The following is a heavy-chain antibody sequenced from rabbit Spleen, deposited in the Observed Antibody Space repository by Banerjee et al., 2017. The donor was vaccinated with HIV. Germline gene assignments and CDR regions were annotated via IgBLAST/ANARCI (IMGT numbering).Heavy chain of an antibody. Sequence: QQQLEESGGGLVKPGGTLTLTCKASGIDFSSDYYMCWVRQAPGKGLEWIACIGINNGITWYASWLSGRFTISRSTSLSTVVLKMTSLTVADTATYFCARDFAGYIGNGYYFNLWGPGTLVTVS. CDR2: IGINNGIT. V-gene: IGHV1S43*01. CDR3: ARDFAGYIGNGYYFNL. J-gene: IGHJ4*01. D-gene: IGHD7-1*01. CDR1: GIDFSSDYY.